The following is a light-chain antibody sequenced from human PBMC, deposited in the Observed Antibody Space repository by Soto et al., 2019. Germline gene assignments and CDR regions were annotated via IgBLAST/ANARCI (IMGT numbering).Light chain of an antibody. CDR1: QSVSSY. CDR3: QQRSNWPP. CDR2: DAS. J-gene: IGKJ3*01. Sequence: EIVLTQSPATLSLSPGERATVSCRASQSVSSYLAWYQQKPGQAPRLLIYDASNRATGIPARFSGSGSGTDFTLTISSLEPEDFAVYYCQQRSNWPPFGPGTKVDIK. V-gene: IGKV3-11*01.